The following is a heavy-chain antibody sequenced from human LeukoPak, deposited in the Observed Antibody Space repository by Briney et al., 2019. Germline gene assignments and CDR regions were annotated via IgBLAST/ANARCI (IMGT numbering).Heavy chain of an antibody. D-gene: IGHD3-22*01. Sequence: GGSLRLSCAASGFTFSSYAMSWVRQAPGKGLEWVSAISGGGGSTHYADSVKGRFTISRDNSRNTLYLQMSSLRAGDTAVYYCAKSSYYDSSGYYRGYYFDYGGQGTRVTVSS. CDR1: GFTFSSYA. J-gene: IGHJ4*02. V-gene: IGHV3-23*01. CDR2: ISGGGGST. CDR3: AKSSYYDSSGYYRGYYFDY.